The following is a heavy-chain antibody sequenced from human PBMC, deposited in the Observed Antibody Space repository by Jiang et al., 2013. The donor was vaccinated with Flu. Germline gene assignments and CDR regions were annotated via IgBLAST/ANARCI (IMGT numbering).Heavy chain of an antibody. CDR3: ARHGEYYYGSFDY. V-gene: IGHV4-39*01. Sequence: GSGLVKPSETLSLTCTVSGGSISTSTTYQWGWIRQPPGKGLEWIGSIHYSGSTYYNPSLKSRVAISVDTFKNQFSLKLTSVTAADTAVYYCARHGEYYYGSFDYWGLGTLVTVSS. J-gene: IGHJ4*02. D-gene: IGHD3-10*01. CDR1: GGSISTSTTYQ. CDR2: IHYSGST.